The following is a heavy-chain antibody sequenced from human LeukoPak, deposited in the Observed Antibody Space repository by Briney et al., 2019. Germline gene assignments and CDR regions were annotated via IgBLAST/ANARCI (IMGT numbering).Heavy chain of an antibody. D-gene: IGHD6-19*01. CDR1: GYSFTGYY. CDR2: SNPNRGDT. J-gene: IGHJ4*02. Sequence: ASVKVSCKTSGYSFTGYYIHWVRQAPGQGLEWMGWSNPNRGDTNYAQNFQGRVTMTRDTSNNTAYMELRRLRSDNTAVYYCARYGSAWEFDYWGQGTLVTVSS. CDR3: ARYGSAWEFDY. V-gene: IGHV1-2*02.